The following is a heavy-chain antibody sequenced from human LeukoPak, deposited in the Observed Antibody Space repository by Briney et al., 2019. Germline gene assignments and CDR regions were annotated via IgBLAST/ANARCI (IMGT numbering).Heavy chain of an antibody. CDR3: AKGKVSDS. D-gene: IGHD3-10*01. CDR1: GFTFSSYA. J-gene: IGHJ4*02. Sequence: PGGSLRLSCALSGFTFSSYAISWVRQTAGKGLEWVSAISGSGGSTYHADSGEGRFTVPRDNSNNTLYLQMSSLRAEDTAVYYCAKGKVSDSWGQGTLVTVSS. V-gene: IGHV3-23*01. CDR2: ISGSGGST.